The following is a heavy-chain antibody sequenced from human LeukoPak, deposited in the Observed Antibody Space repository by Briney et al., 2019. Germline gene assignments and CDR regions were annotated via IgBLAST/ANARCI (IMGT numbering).Heavy chain of an antibody. CDR2: IHTSGST. Sequence: SETLSHTCTVSSDSISSGSYYWSWIRQPAGKELEWIGRIHTSGSTDYNPSLRSRVTISLDTSKNHFSLQLSSVTAADTAVYYCARGVSQVRGMWFDPWGQGTLVTVSS. CDR3: ARGVSQVRGMWFDP. D-gene: IGHD3-10*01. CDR1: SDSISSGSYY. V-gene: IGHV4-61*02. J-gene: IGHJ5*02.